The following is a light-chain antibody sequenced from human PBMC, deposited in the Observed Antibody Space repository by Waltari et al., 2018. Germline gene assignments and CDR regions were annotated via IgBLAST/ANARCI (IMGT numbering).Light chain of an antibody. J-gene: IGLJ3*02. V-gene: IGLV2-14*03. CDR1: SGDIGVFHY. CDR3: SSYTNSNTWV. Sequence: QSALTQPASVSGSPGQPITISCTGTSGDIGVFHYVSWYQQHQGKVPKLLIYAVSKRPSGVAKRFAGSKSGNTASLTISGLQAEDEADYYCSSYTNSNTWVFGGGTKLTVL. CDR2: AVS.